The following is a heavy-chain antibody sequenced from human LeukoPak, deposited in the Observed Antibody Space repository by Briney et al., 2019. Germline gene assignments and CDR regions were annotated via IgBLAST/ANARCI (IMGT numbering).Heavy chain of an antibody. CDR3: ARDPLDYSNNGHYFGY. D-gene: IGHD4-11*01. CDR1: GGSISSYY. V-gene: IGHV4-59*12. Sequence: PSETLSLTCTVSGGSISSYYWSWIRQPPGKGLEWIGFIYYSGRTYYNPSLKSRVTISVDTSKNQFSLKLNSVTAADTAVYYCARDPLDYSNNGHYFGYWGQGTLATVSS. CDR2: IYYSGRT. J-gene: IGHJ4*02.